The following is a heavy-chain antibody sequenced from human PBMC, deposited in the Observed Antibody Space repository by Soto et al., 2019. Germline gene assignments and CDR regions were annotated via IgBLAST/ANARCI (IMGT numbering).Heavy chain of an antibody. V-gene: IGHV4-31*03. Sequence: SETLSLTCTVSGGSISSGGYYWSWIRQHPGKGLEWIGYMYYSGSTQYNPSLKSRVILSVDTSKNQFSLKLSSVTAADTAVYYCARQPGGNGYYLYFDSWGQGTLVTVSS. CDR2: MYYSGST. J-gene: IGHJ4*02. CDR3: ARQPGGNGYYLYFDS. CDR1: GGSISSGGYY. D-gene: IGHD3-3*01.